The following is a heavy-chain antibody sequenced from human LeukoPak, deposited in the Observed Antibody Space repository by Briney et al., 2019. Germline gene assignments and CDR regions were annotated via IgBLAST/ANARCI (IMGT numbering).Heavy chain of an antibody. Sequence: PSETLSLTCTVSGGSINSYYWSWIRQPPGKGLEWIGYIYYSGSTNYNPSLKSRVTISVDTSKNQFSLKLSSVTAADTAVYYCARDEGRGFDYWGQGTLVAVSS. J-gene: IGHJ4*02. CDR2: IYYSGST. D-gene: IGHD1-26*01. V-gene: IGHV4-59*01. CDR1: GGSINSYY. CDR3: ARDEGRGFDY.